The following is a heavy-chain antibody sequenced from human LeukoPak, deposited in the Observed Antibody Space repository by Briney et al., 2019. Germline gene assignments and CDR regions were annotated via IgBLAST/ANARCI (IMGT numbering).Heavy chain of an antibody. Sequence: GGSLRLSCAASGFTFSSYGMHWVRQAPGKGLEWVAVIWYDGSNKYYADSVKGRFTISRDNFQNTVYLQINSLRVEDAAVYYCGKTTAGYSSGQKPAWAVDYWGPGTLVTVSS. J-gene: IGHJ4*02. CDR3: GKTTAGYSSGQKPAWAVDY. D-gene: IGHD5-18*01. CDR1: GFTFSSYG. CDR2: IWYDGSNK. V-gene: IGHV3-33*06.